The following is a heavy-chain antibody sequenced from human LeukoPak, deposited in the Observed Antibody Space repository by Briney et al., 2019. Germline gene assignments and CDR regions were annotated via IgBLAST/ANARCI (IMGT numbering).Heavy chain of an antibody. V-gene: IGHV1-2*02. J-gene: IGHJ6*03. CDR1: GYTFTNYY. CDR3: ARGATAGRFSLRPTGAYYMDV. D-gene: IGHD6-13*01. CDR2: INPKSGGT. Sequence: ASVKVYCRASGYTFTNYYLHWVRQAPGQGLEWMGWINPKSGGTNCAQKFQGRVTMTRDTSINTAYMELSSLRFDDTAVYYCARGATAGRFSLRPTGAYYMDVWGKGTTVTVSS.